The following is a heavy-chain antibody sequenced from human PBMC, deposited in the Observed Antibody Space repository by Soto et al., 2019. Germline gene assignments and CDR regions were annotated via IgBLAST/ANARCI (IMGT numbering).Heavy chain of an antibody. CDR2: IYYSGST. J-gene: IGHJ6*02. Sequence: PSETLSLTCTVSGGSISSGDYYWMWIRQPPGKGLEWIGYIYYSGSTYYNPSLKSRVTISVDTSKNQFSLKLSSVTAADTAVYYCARGPVAGDYYGMDVWGQGTTVTVSS. CDR1: GGSISSGDYY. D-gene: IGHD6-19*01. V-gene: IGHV4-30-4*01. CDR3: ARGPVAGDYYGMDV.